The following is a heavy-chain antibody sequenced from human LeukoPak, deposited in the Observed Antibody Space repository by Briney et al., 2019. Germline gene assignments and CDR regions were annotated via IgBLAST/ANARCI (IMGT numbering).Heavy chain of an antibody. V-gene: IGHV3-48*03. D-gene: IGHD4-23*01. J-gene: IGHJ4*02. Sequence: GGSLRLSCAASGFTSNSYEMNWVRQAPGKGLEWVSYITNSGSTKYYADSVKGRFTISRDNAKNSLYLQMNSLRAEDTAVYYCVRDDGGNSWDYWGQGALVTVSS. CDR3: VRDDGGNSWDY. CDR1: GFTSNSYE. CDR2: ITNSGSTK.